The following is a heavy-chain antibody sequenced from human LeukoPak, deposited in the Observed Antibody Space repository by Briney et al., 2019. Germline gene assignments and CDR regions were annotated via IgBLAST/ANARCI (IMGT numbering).Heavy chain of an antibody. V-gene: IGHV1-18*01. CDR1: GYTFTSYG. CDR2: ISAYNGNT. CDR3: ARARSSGELPTDY. Sequence: ASVKVSCKASGYTFTSYGISWVRQASGQGLEWMGWISAYNGNTNYAQKLQGRVTMTTDTSTSTVYMELSSLRSEDTAVYYCARARSSGELPTDYWGQGTLVTVSS. D-gene: IGHD1-26*01. J-gene: IGHJ4*02.